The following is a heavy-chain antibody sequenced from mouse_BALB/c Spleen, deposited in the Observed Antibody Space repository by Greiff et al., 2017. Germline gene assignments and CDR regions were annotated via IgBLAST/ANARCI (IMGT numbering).Heavy chain of an antibody. CDR2: ISYDGSN. V-gene: IGHV3-6*02. D-gene: IGHD2-2*01. CDR3: ASLYGYDGDY. CDR1: GYSITSGYY. Sequence: ESGPGLVKPSQSLSLTCSVTGYSITSGYYWNWIRQFPGNKLEWMGYISYDGSNNYNPSLKNRISITRDTSKNQFFLKLNSVTTEDTATYYCASLYGYDGDYWGQGTTLTVSS. J-gene: IGHJ2*01.